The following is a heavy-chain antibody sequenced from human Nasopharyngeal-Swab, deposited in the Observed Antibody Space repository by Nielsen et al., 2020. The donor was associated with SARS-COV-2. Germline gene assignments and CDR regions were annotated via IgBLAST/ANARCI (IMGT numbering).Heavy chain of an antibody. V-gene: IGHV3-74*01. CDR3: ARDFDKTGD. Sequence: GGSLRLSCEVSGFTFSNSWVHWVRQAPGKGPVWVSRVNSDGSRTGYADSVKGRFTLSIDNAKNTVYLQMNSLRAEDTAVYYCARDFDKTGDWGQGTLVTVSS. D-gene: IGHD7-27*01. CDR1: GFTFSNSW. CDR2: VNSDGSRT. J-gene: IGHJ4*02.